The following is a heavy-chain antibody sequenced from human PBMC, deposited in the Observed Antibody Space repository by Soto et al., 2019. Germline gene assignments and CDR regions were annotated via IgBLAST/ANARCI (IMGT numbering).Heavy chain of an antibody. CDR2: VYYRGCT. D-gene: IGHD6-19*01. V-gene: IGHV4-59*01. Sequence: SETLSLTCTVSGGSISSYYWSWIRQPPWKGLEWIGDVYYRGCTNYNPSLKSRVTISVDTSKNQFSLKLSSVTAADTAVYYCARDTSSVPSEYYYYGMDVWGLGTTVTVSS. J-gene: IGHJ6*02. CDR1: GGSISSYY. CDR3: ARDTSSVPSEYYYYGMDV.